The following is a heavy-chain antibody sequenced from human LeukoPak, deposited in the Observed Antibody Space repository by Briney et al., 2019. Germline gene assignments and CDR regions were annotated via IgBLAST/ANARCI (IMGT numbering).Heavy chain of an antibody. D-gene: IGHD2-15*01. CDR2: INPNSGAT. Sequence: ASVKVSCKASGYTFTGYYIHWVRRAPGQGLEWMGWINPNSGATGYAQKFQGRVTMTRDTSISTAYMELSRLRSDDTAVYYCARTFTWPYSIDYWGQGTLPTASS. CDR1: GYTFTGYY. CDR3: ARTFTWPYSIDY. J-gene: IGHJ4*01. V-gene: IGHV1-2*02.